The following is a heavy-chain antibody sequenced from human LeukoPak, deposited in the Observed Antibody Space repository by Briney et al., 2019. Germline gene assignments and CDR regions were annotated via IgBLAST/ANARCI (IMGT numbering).Heavy chain of an antibody. D-gene: IGHD3-22*01. V-gene: IGHV4-59*01. Sequence: SETLSLTCTVSGGSISSYHWSWIRQPPGKGLEWIGYIYYSGTNNSNPSLKSRVTISVDTSKNQFSLKLSSVTAADTAVYYCARYYDSSGSLDYWGQGTLVTVSS. J-gene: IGHJ4*02. CDR1: GGSISSYH. CDR2: IYYSGTN. CDR3: ARYYDSSGSLDY.